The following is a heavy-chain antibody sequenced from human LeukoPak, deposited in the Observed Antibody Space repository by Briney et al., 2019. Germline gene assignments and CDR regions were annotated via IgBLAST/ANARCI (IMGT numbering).Heavy chain of an antibody. D-gene: IGHD3-22*01. J-gene: IGHJ5*02. CDR2: ISGSGGST. CDR1: GFTFSSYA. Sequence: GGSLRLSCAASGFTFSSYAMSWVRQAPGKGLEWVSAISGSGGSTYYADSVKGRFTISRDNSKNTLYLQMNSLRAEDTAVYYCANSRYYYDSSGYYNWFDPWGQGTLVTVSS. CDR3: ANSRYYYDSSGYYNWFDP. V-gene: IGHV3-23*01.